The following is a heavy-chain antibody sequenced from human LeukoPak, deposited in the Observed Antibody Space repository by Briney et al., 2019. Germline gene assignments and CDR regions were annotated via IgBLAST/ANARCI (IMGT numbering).Heavy chain of an antibody. J-gene: IGHJ6*02. CDR3: ASSHGGCSSTSCYAAEHYYGMDV. D-gene: IGHD2-2*01. Sequence: SETLPLTCTVSGGSISSYYWSWIRQPPGKGQEWIGYIYYSGSTNYNPSLKSRVTISVDTSKNQFSLKLSSVTAADTAVYYCASSHGGCSSTSCYAAEHYYGMDVWGQGTTVTVSS. CDR1: GGSISSYY. CDR2: IYYSGST. V-gene: IGHV4-59*01.